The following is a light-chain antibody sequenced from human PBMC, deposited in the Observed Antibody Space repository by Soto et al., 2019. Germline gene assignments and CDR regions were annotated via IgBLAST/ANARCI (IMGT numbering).Light chain of an antibody. J-gene: IGKJ2*01. V-gene: IGKV3-15*01. CDR3: QQYDNWPPYT. CDR1: QSVTIN. CDR2: GAS. Sequence: EIVLTQSPATLSVSPGERATLSCRASQSVTINLAWYQQKPGQAPRLLIYGASTRATGVPARFSGSGSGTEFTLTISSLQSEDFAVYYCQQYDNWPPYTLGQGTKVDNK.